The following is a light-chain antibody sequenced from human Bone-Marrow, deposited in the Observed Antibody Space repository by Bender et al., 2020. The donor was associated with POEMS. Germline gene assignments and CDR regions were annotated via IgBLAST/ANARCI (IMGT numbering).Light chain of an antibody. CDR3: AVWVDSLNGWV. V-gene: IGLV1-44*01. CDR1: SSNIGAHA. CDR2: SSH. J-gene: IGLJ3*02. Sequence: QSVLTQPPSASGTPGQRVTISCSGGSSNIGAHAVNWYQHLPGTAPKLLIYSSHRRPSEVPDRFSGSRSGTSASLAISGLQSEDEADYYCAVWVDSLNGWVFGGGTKLTVL.